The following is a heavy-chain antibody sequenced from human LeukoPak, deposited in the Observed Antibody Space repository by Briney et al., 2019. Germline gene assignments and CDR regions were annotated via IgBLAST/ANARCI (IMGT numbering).Heavy chain of an antibody. J-gene: IGHJ4*02. V-gene: IGHV3-21*01. CDR2: ISSSSSYI. CDR1: GFTFGSYS. Sequence: GGSLRLSXAASGFTFGSYSMNWVRQAPGKGLEWVSSISSSSSYIYYADSVKGRFTISRDNAKNSLYLQMNSLRAEDTAVYYCARDQDLAVGLPWYFDYWGQGTLVTVSS. CDR3: ARDQDLAVGLPWYFDY. D-gene: IGHD6-19*01.